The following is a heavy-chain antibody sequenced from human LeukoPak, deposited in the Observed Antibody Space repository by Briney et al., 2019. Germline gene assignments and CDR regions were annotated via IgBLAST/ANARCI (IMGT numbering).Heavy chain of an antibody. CDR3: AKGRLLGAPWGMDV. J-gene: IGHJ6*02. CDR1: GLTFSSFG. D-gene: IGHD1-26*01. CDR2: KSCDEGNK. Sequence: RGAPRLSRAASGLTFSSFGVHFVPHAPGKRLECVAVKSCDEGNKHYADSVKGRFTISRDNSKNTLYLQMNTLRVEDTALYYCAKGRLLGAPWGMDVWGQGTTVTVS. V-gene: IGHV3-30*19.